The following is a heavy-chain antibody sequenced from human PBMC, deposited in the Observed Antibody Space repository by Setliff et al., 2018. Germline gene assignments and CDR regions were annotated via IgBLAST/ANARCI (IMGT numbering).Heavy chain of an antibody. CDR1: GGPFSGAS. Sequence: PSETLSLTCTVSGGPFSGASIWSWIRQPPGKGLEFIGYVYHSGTAKYDPSLESRAIMSVDASKNGISLKLKSVTAADTAVYYCAKGGTYRYFDFWGQGALVTVSS. CDR3: AKGGTYRYFDF. D-gene: IGHD1-1*01. CDR2: VYHSGTA. J-gene: IGHJ4*02. V-gene: IGHV4-59*01.